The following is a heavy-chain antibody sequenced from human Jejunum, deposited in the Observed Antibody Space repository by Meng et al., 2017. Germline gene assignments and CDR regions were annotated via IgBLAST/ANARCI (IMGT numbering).Heavy chain of an antibody. Sequence: QLQWQGSGPGLGKPEETRSRTCTGTGGAISSSNYYWGWLRQPPGKGLEWIGSINYSGNTYQNPSLKSRGTISVDTSKNQFSLKLSSVTAADTAIYYCARKDYDIVAGYNWFDPWGQGTLVTVSS. J-gene: IGHJ5*02. V-gene: IGHV4-39*01. CDR3: ARKDYDIVAGYNWFDP. CDR1: GGAISSSNYY. D-gene: IGHD3-9*01. CDR2: INYSGNT.